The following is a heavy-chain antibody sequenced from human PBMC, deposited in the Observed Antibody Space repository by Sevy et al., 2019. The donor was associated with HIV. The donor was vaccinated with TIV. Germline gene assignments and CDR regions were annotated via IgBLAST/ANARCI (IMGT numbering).Heavy chain of an antibody. Sequence: GESLKISCAASGFTFSSYAMSWVRQAPGKGLEWVSAISGSGGSTYYADSVKGRFTISRDNSKNTLYLQMNSLRAEDTAVYYCAKSSGFSRTAPDLLFDYWGQGTLVTVSS. J-gene: IGHJ4*02. D-gene: IGHD3-22*01. CDR1: GFTFSSYA. V-gene: IGHV3-23*01. CDR3: AKSSGFSRTAPDLLFDY. CDR2: ISGSGGST.